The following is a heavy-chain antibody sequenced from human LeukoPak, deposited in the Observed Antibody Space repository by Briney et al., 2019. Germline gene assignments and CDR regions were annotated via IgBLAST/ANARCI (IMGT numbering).Heavy chain of an antibody. Sequence: PSETLSLTCTVPGGSISSGSYYWSWIRQPAGKGLEWVGRISTTGSTNCNPSLKSRVTISLDTSKNQFSLKLSSVTTADTAVYYCARGPDGITSDYWGQGTLVTVSS. D-gene: IGHD3-16*01. V-gene: IGHV4-61*02. CDR3: ARGPDGITSDY. CDR2: ISTTGST. J-gene: IGHJ4*02. CDR1: GGSISSGSYY.